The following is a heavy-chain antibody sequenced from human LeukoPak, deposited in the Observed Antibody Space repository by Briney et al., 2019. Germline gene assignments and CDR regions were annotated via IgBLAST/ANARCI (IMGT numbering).Heavy chain of an antibody. CDR1: GFTVSSNY. CDR3: ARNWGTGYFDL. V-gene: IGHV3-53*01. CDR2: ICSGGST. D-gene: IGHD7-27*01. J-gene: IGHJ2*01. Sequence: GGSLRLSCAASGFTVSSNYMSWVRQAPGKGLEWVSVICSGGSTYYADSVKGRFTVSRDNSKNTLYLQMNSLRAEGTAVYYCARNWGTGYFDLWGRGTLVTVSS.